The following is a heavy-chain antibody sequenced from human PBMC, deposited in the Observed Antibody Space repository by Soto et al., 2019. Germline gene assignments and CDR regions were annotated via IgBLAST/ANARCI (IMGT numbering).Heavy chain of an antibody. D-gene: IGHD3-9*01. J-gene: IGHJ4*02. CDR2: IIPIFGTA. V-gene: IGHV1-69*01. Sequence: QVQLVQSGAEVKKPGSSVKVSCKASGGTFSSYAISWVRQAPGQGLEWMGGIIPIFGTANYAQKLQGRVTITADESTSTAYMELSRLSSEDTAVYYCASGGAPEGPADDILTLLDYWGQGPLVTVSS. CDR3: ASGGAPEGPADDILTLLDY. CDR1: GGTFSSYA.